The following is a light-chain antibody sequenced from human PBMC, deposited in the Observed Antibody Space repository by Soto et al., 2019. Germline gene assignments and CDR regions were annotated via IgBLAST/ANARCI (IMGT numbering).Light chain of an antibody. V-gene: IGKV3-20*01. CDR3: QHFGNSPPEYP. J-gene: IGKJ3*01. CDR1: QSVSSSF. CDR2: GAS. Sequence: EIVLTQSPGTLSLSPGERATLSCRASQSVSSSFLAWYQQRPGQAPRLLIFGASYRATGIPDRFSGSGSGTDFTLTISRLEAEDFAVYYCQHFGNSPPEYPFGPGNNVDSK.